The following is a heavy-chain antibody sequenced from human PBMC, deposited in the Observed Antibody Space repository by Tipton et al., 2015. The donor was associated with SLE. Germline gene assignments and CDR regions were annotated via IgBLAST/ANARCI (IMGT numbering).Heavy chain of an antibody. CDR1: AFNFSNYG. CDR2: IQYDGRNK. V-gene: IGHV3-30*02. CDR3: TTPAAQGGAFHI. Sequence: SLRLSCVASAFNFSNYGIHWVRQAPGKGLEWVAFIQYDGRNKNYVDSVKGRFTISRDNSKNIVFLQMNSLRSEDTAVFYCTTPAAQGGAFHIWGQGTLVTVSS. J-gene: IGHJ3*02. D-gene: IGHD2-2*01.